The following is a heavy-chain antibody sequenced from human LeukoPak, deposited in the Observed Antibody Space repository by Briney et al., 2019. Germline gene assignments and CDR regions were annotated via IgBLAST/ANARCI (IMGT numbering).Heavy chain of an antibody. CDR2: IYTDGST. D-gene: IGHD5-24*01. CDR3: ARDPHGYNSYFDY. CDR1: GFTFSSSA. Sequence: GVSLRLSCAASGFTFSSSAMSWVRQAPGKGLEWVSVIYTDGSTYYADSVKGRFTISRDISRNTVHLQMNSLRAGDTAVYYCARDPHGYNSYFDYWGQGTLVTFSS. V-gene: IGHV3-53*01. J-gene: IGHJ4*02.